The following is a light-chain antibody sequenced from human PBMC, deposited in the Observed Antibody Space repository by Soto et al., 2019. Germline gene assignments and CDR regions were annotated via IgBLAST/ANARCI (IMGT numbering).Light chain of an antibody. V-gene: IGKV1-39*01. Sequence: DIQMTQSPSSLSASVGDRVTITCRTSQSISTSLNWYQQKAGKAPKLLIYGASTLQSGVPSRFSGSGSETDFTLTISSLQPEDFATYSCQQSYSTTWTFGQGTKVDIK. CDR3: QQSYSTTWT. CDR1: QSISTS. CDR2: GAS. J-gene: IGKJ1*01.